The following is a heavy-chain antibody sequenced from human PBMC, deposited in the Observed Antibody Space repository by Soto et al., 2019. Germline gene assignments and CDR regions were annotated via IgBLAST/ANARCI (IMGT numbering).Heavy chain of an antibody. D-gene: IGHD3-10*01. J-gene: IGHJ5*02. CDR2: IYYSGST. V-gene: IGHV4-31*03. CDR1: GGSISSGGYY. CDR3: ARGGITMVRGVIITPENWFDP. Sequence: QVQLQESGPGLVKPSQTLSLTCTVSGGSISSGGYYWSWIRQHPGKGLEWIGYIYYSGSTYYNPSLKSRVTISVDTSKNQFSLKLSSVTAADTAVYYCARGGITMVRGVIITPENWFDPWGQGTLVTVSS.